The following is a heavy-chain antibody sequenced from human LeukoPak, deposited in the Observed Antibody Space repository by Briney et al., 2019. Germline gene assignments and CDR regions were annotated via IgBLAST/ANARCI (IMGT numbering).Heavy chain of an antibody. Sequence: SETLSLTCTVSGGSISSYYWSWIRQPPGKGLEWIGYIYYSGSTNYNPSLKSRVTISVDTSKNQFSLKLSSVTAADTAVHYCARDKGGYYPQPFDYWGQGTLVTVSS. J-gene: IGHJ4*02. V-gene: IGHV4-59*01. CDR3: ARDKGGYYPQPFDY. D-gene: IGHD3-3*01. CDR2: IYYSGST. CDR1: GGSISSYY.